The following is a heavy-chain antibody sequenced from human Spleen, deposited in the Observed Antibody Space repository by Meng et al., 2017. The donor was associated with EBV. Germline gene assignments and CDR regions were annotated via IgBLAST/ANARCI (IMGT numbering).Heavy chain of an antibody. V-gene: IGHV3-74*01. CDR2: TNEDGRIT. CDR3: SRDLAGSDDD. Sequence: EGQLVGSGGVLVQPGGSLRLSCAASGFTFSRYWMHWVRQAPGKGLLWVSRTNEDGRITDYADSVKGRFIISRDNTKNMLYLQMNSLRVEDTAVYFCSRDLAGSDDDWGPGTLVTVSS. CDR1: GFTFSRYW. J-gene: IGHJ4*02. D-gene: IGHD6-25*01.